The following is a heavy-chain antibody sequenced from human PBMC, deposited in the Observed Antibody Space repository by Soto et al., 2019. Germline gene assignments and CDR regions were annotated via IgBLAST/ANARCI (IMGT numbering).Heavy chain of an antibody. CDR2: IYNSVTF. J-gene: IGHJ4*02. CDR1: GTSVSSGSLY. V-gene: IGHV4-61*01. Sequence: PSQTRSLTCTISGTSVSSGSLYRIWIRQPTGKGLEWIGFIYNSVTFNDNYSLKSRVTISVDTSNHQFSLKLSSVTAADTAVYFCARVPLGYSSSHSFDFWGQGALVTVSS. D-gene: IGHD6-6*01. CDR3: ARVPLGYSSSHSFDF.